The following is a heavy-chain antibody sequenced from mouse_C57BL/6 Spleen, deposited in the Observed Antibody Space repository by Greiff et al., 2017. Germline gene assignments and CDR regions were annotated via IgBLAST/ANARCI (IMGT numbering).Heavy chain of an antibody. D-gene: IGHD2-4*01. V-gene: IGHV1-82*01. CDR2: IYPGDGDT. Sequence: QVQLQQSGPELVKPGASVKISCKASGYAFSSSWMNWVKQRPGKGLEWIGRIYPGDGDTNYNGKFQGKATLTADKSSSTAYMQLSSLTSEDSAVYFCAREGIYYDYGYWYFDVWGTGTTVTVSS. J-gene: IGHJ1*03. CDR1: GYAFSSSW. CDR3: AREGIYYDYGYWYFDV.